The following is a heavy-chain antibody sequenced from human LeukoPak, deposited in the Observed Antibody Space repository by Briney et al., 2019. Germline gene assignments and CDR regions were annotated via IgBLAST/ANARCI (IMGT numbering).Heavy chain of an antibody. Sequence: PGGSLRLSCAASGFTFSSYAMSWVRQAPGKGLEWVSAISGSGGSTYYADSVKGRFTISRDNSKNTLYLQMTSLRAEDTAVYYCAKDWDSSSWYARGAEYFQHWGQGTLVTVSS. V-gene: IGHV3-23*01. CDR2: ISGSGGST. CDR3: AKDWDSSSWYARGAEYFQH. D-gene: IGHD6-13*01. CDR1: GFTFSSYA. J-gene: IGHJ1*01.